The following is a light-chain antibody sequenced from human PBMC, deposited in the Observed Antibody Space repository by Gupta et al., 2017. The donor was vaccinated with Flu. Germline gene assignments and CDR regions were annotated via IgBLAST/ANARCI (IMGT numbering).Light chain of an antibody. J-gene: IGKJ2*01. CDR1: QDISDY. Sequence: DIQITQSPSSLSASAGDRVTMTCQASQDISDYLNWYQQKPGHAPKLLIFDVSKLDTGVPSRFSGSGFGTEFTLTITDLQPEEIATYFCRQYDDLPDTFGQGTRVEI. CDR3: RQYDDLPDT. V-gene: IGKV1-33*01. CDR2: DVS.